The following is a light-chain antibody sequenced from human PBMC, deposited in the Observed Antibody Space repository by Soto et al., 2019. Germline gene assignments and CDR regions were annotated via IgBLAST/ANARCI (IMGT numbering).Light chain of an antibody. CDR2: DAS. Sequence: EIVLTQSPATLSLSPGERATLSCRASQSVSSYLAWYQQKPGQAPRLLIYDASNRATGIPARFSGSGSGTDFTLTISSLEPEDFAVYYCQQRSPCPPIFTFGPVTKVDIK. CDR1: QSVSSY. CDR3: QQRSPCPPIFT. J-gene: IGKJ3*01. V-gene: IGKV3-11*01.